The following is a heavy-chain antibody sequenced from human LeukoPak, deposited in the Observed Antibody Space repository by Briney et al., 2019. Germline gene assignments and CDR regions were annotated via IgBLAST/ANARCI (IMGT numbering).Heavy chain of an antibody. CDR2: IIPILGIA. Sequence: SVKVSCKAPGGTFSSYAISWVRQAPGQGLEWMGRIIPILGIANYAQKFQGRVTITADKSTSTAYMELSSLRSEDTAVYYCARDPWFDPWGQGTLVTVSS. V-gene: IGHV1-69*04. CDR3: ARDPWFDP. J-gene: IGHJ5*02. CDR1: GGTFSSYA.